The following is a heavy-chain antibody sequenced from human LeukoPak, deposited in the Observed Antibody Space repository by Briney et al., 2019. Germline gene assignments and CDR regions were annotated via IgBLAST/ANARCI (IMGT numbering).Heavy chain of an antibody. D-gene: IGHD2-2*03. CDR1: GFIFSSYG. CDR2: ISYDGSNK. Sequence: GRSLRLSCAASGFIFSSYGMHWVRQAPGKGLEWVAVISYDGSNKYYADSVKGRFTISRDNSKNTLYLQMNSLRAEDTAVYYCAKDGSFDYWGQGTLVTVSS. CDR3: AKDGSFDY. V-gene: IGHV3-30*18. J-gene: IGHJ4*02.